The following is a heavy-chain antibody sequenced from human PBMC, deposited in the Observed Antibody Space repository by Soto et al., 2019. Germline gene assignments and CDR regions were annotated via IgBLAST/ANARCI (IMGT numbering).Heavy chain of an antibody. CDR1: GFTFSSYG. V-gene: IGHV3-30*18. J-gene: IGHJ4*02. CDR2: ISYDGSNK. D-gene: IGHD6-13*01. Sequence: GGSLRLSCAASGFTFSSYGMHWVRQAPGKGLEWVAVISYDGSNKYYADSVKGRFTISRDNSKNTLYLQMNSLRAEDTAVYYCAKELYTSHSSSWYTHYFDYWGQGTLVTVSS. CDR3: AKELYTSHSSSWYTHYFDY.